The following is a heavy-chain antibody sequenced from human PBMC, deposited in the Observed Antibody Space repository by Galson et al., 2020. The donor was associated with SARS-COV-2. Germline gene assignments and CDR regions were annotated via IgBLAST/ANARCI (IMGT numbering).Heavy chain of an antibody. CDR2: ILYDGNNK. CDR1: GFTFSNYG. CDR3: ARQPLWELLPCFDY. D-gene: IGHD1-26*01. Sequence: GESLKISCAASGFTFSNYGMHWVRQAPGKGLEWVAVILYDGNNKYYGDSVKGRFTISRDNSKNTVYLQMNSLRAEDTAVYYCARQPLWELLPCFDYWGQGTLLTVSS. V-gene: IGHV3-30*02. J-gene: IGHJ4*02.